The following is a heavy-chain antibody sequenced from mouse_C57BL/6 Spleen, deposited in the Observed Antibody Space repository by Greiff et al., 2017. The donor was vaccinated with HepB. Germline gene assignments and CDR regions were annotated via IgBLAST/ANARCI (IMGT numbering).Heavy chain of an antibody. CDR3: TSPNYYGGSYPYYAMDY. D-gene: IGHD1-1*01. CDR2: IDPETGGT. Sequence: VQLQQSGAELVRPGASVTLSCKASGYTFTDYEMHWVKQTPVHGLEWIGAIDPETGGTAYNQKFKGKAILTADKSSSTAYMELRSLTSEDSAVYYCTSPNYYGGSYPYYAMDYWGQGTSVTVSS. V-gene: IGHV1-15*01. J-gene: IGHJ4*01. CDR1: GYTFTDYE.